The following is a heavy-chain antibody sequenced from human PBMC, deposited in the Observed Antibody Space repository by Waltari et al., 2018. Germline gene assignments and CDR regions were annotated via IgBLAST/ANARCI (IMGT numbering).Heavy chain of an antibody. Sequence: QVQLQESGPGLVKPSETLSLTCTVSGGSISSHYWSWIRPPPAKGLEWIWYIYSSGITNNNPSLKSRVTISVDTSKNQFSLKLSSVTAADTAVYYCARVGDILTGYYLDYWGQGTLVTVSS. D-gene: IGHD3-9*01. CDR3: ARVGDILTGYYLDY. J-gene: IGHJ4*02. CDR2: IYSSGIT. CDR1: GGSISSHY. V-gene: IGHV4-59*11.